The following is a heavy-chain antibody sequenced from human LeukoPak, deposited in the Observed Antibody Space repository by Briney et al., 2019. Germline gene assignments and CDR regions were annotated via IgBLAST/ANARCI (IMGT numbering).Heavy chain of an antibody. V-gene: IGHV3-43*02. CDR2: ISGDGGST. Sequence: GGSLRLSCAASGFTFDDYAMHWVRQAPGKGLEWVSLISGDGGSTYYADSVKGRLTISTDNSKNSLYQQMNSLRTEDTALYYCAKDIYYYCSGSYYRYAFDIWGQGTMVTVSS. CDR3: AKDIYYYCSGSYYRYAFDI. J-gene: IGHJ3*02. CDR1: GFTFDDYA. D-gene: IGHD3-10*01.